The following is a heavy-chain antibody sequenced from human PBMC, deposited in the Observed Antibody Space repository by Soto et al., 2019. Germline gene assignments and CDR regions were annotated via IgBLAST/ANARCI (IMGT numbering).Heavy chain of an antibody. Sequence: PSETLSLTCTVSGGSISSSSYYWSWIRQPPGRGLEWIGYTYHRGSTNYSPSLKSRVAISLDTSENQFSLKVNSVTAADTAVYYCARIGGYHGPLDYWGQGTPVTVSS. D-gene: IGHD3-16*02. CDR1: GGSISSSSYY. V-gene: IGHV4-61*01. CDR2: TYHRGST. J-gene: IGHJ4*02. CDR3: ARIGGYHGPLDY.